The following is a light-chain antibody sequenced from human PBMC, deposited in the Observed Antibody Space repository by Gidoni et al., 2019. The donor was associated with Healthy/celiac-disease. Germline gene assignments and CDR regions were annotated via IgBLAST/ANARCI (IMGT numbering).Light chain of an antibody. Sequence: DIQVTQSPSTLSASVGDRVTITCRASQSISSWLAWYQQKPGKAPKLLIYKASSLESGVPSRFSGSGSGTEFTLTISSLQPDDFATYYCQHHGTFGQGTKVEIK. V-gene: IGKV1-5*03. J-gene: IGKJ1*01. CDR2: KAS. CDR3: QHHGT. CDR1: QSISSW.